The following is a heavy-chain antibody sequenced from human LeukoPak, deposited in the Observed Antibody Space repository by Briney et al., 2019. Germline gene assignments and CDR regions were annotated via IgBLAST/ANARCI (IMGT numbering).Heavy chain of an antibody. CDR1: GYTFTGYY. V-gene: IGHV1-2*02. CDR3: ARDGSTSCYGCWFDP. D-gene: IGHD2-2*01. Sequence: ASVKVSCKASGYTFTGYYMHWVRQAPGQGLEWMGWINPNSGGTNYAQKLQGRVTMTRDTSISTAYMELSRLRSDDTAVYYCARDGSTSCYGCWFDPWGQGTLVTVSS. CDR2: INPNSGGT. J-gene: IGHJ5*02.